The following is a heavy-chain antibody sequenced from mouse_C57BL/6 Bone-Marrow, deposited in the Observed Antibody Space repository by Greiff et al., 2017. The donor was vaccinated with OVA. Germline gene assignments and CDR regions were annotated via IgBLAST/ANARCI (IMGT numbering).Heavy chain of an antibody. J-gene: IGHJ1*03. CDR3: ARKVTTRYWYFDV. CDR1: GYTFTSYW. CDR2: IDPSDSDT. V-gene: IGHV1-52*01. Sequence: QVQLQQPGAELVRPGSSVKLSCKASGYTFTSYWMHWVKQRPIQGLEWIGNIDPSDSDTHYNQKFKDKATLTVHKSSSTAYMQLSSLTSEDSAVDYCARKVTTRYWYFDVWGTGTTVTVSS. D-gene: IGHD2-5*01.